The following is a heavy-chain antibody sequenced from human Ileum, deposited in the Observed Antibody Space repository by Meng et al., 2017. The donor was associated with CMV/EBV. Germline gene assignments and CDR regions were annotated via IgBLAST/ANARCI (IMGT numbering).Heavy chain of an antibody. D-gene: IGHD1-26*01. J-gene: IGHJ4*02. CDR1: GFTFSTEA. Sequence: GESLKISCAASGFTFSTEAMNWGRQAPGKGLEWVSGITGAGATNYADTVKGGFAISRDNSKNTLFLQVNGLRADDTAKYYCTREQLGYWGQGTMVTVSS. V-gene: IGHV3-23*01. CDR2: ITGAGAT. CDR3: TREQLGY.